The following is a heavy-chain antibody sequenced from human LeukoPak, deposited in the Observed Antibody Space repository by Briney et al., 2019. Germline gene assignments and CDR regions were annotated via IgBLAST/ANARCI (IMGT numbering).Heavy chain of an antibody. D-gene: IGHD3-22*01. Sequence: GGSLRLSCAASGFTFSSYWMSWVRQAPGKGLEWVANIKQDESEKYYVDSVKGRFTISRDNAKNSLYLQMNSLRAEDTAVYYCASSPAEGPWEWLLLRGDYWGQGTLVTVSS. CDR1: GFTFSSYW. V-gene: IGHV3-7*01. CDR2: IKQDESEK. CDR3: ASSPAEGPWEWLLLRGDY. J-gene: IGHJ4*02.